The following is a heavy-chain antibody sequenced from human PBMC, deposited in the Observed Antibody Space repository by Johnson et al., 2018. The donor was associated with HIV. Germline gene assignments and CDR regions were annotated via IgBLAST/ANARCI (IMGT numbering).Heavy chain of an antibody. V-gene: IGHV3-15*01. CDR1: GFTFSNAW. Sequence: VQLVESGGGSVKSGGFLRVSCAASGFTFSNAWMSWVRQAPGKGLEWVGRIKSKGSGGTTDYAAAVKGRFTISRDDSKDTLYLQMTNRKIDDTAVYYCYDFWTGQGFDIWGQGTMVTVSS. D-gene: IGHD3/OR15-3a*01. CDR2: IKSKGSGGTT. CDR3: YDFWTGQGFDI. J-gene: IGHJ3*02.